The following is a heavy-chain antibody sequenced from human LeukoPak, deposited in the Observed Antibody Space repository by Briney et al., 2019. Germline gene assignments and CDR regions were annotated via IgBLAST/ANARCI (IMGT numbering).Heavy chain of an antibody. CDR2: IYYSGST. J-gene: IGHJ4*02. CDR3: ARGSYYYDSSGYFTSNPHFDY. Sequence: SETLSRTCTVSGDSISSYYWSWLRQPPEKGLEWLGYIYYSGSTNYNPSLKSRVTISVDTSKNQFSLKLSSVTAADTAVYYCARGSYYYDSSGYFTSNPHFDYWGQGTLVTVSS. CDR1: GDSISSYY. D-gene: IGHD3-22*01. V-gene: IGHV4-59*01.